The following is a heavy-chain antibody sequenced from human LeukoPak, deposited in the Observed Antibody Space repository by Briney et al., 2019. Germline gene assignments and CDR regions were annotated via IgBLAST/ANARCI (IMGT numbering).Heavy chain of an antibody. Sequence: GGSLRLSCAASGFTFSDYYMSWIRQAPGKGLEWVSYISSSGSTIYYADSVKGRFTNSRDNAKNSLYLQMNSLRAEDTAVYYCARTYNWNLNYYYMDVWGKGTTVTVSS. CDR3: ARTYNWNLNYYYMDV. D-gene: IGHD1-7*01. CDR1: GFTFSDYY. V-gene: IGHV3-11*04. J-gene: IGHJ6*03. CDR2: ISSSGSTI.